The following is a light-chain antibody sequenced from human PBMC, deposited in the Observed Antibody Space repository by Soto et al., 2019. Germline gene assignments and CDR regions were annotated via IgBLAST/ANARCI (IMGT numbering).Light chain of an antibody. Sequence: DIQMTQSPSTLSASVGDRVTITCRASQTINNKLAWYQKKPGKAPKLLIYDGYTVESGVPSRFSGSGSEKEFTLAICRLQPDDFANYDRQHYDTYFRYTFGEGTKLDIK. CDR3: QHYDTYFRYT. CDR1: QTINNK. CDR2: DGY. J-gene: IGKJ2*01. V-gene: IGKV1-5*01.